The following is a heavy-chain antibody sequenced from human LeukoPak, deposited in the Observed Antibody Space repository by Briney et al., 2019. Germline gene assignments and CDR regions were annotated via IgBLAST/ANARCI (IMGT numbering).Heavy chain of an antibody. J-gene: IGHJ4*02. CDR3: AKDLRLSVGTSPFDY. CDR1: GFTFSTYA. Sequence: PGGSLRLSCAASGFTFSTYAMAWVRQAPGKGLEWVSAFSNSGETHYADSVKGRFTISRENSKITLYLQMNSLRADDTALYYCAKDLRLSVGTSPFDYWGQGTLVTVSS. D-gene: IGHD4-23*01. V-gene: IGHV3-23*01. CDR2: FSNSGET.